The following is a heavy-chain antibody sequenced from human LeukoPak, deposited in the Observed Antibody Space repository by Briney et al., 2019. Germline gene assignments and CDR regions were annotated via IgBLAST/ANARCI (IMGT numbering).Heavy chain of an antibody. CDR1: GFSFSSYA. V-gene: IGHV3-23*01. Sequence: GGSLRLSCDASGFSFSSYAMSWVRQAPEKGLEWVSAITDSGGSTYHADSVKGRFTISRDNSKNTLYLQMNSLRAEDTAVYYCASFRSSIAAHDYWGQGTLVTVSS. D-gene: IGHD6-6*01. CDR2: ITDSGGST. J-gene: IGHJ4*02. CDR3: ASFRSSIAAHDY.